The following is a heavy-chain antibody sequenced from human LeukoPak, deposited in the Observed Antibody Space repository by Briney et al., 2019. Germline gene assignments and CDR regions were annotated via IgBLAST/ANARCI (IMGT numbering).Heavy chain of an antibody. Sequence: ASVKVSCKASGYTFTSYGISWVRQAPGQGLEWMGWISAYNGNTNYAQKLQGRVTMTTDTSTSTAYMELRSLRSDDTAVYYCASSHLWFGEPIRSEGWFDPWGQGTLVTVSS. CDR2: ISAYNGNT. J-gene: IGHJ5*02. CDR3: ASSHLWFGEPIRSEGWFDP. D-gene: IGHD3-10*01. CDR1: GYTFTSYG. V-gene: IGHV1-18*01.